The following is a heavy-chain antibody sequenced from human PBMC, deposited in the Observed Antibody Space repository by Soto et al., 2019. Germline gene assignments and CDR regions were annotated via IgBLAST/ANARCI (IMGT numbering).Heavy chain of an antibody. V-gene: IGHV4-31*03. J-gene: IGHJ5*02. CDR3: VRGGIAGHWFDP. Sequence: KTSETLSLTCTVSRAFINSGGFYYSWIRQPPGKGLEWLGYIFHGGSTLYTPSLRGRLTLSADTSRNQLSLHLTSVTAADTAVYFCVRGGIAGHWFDPWGQGILVTVSS. CDR2: IFHGGST. CDR1: RAFINSGGFY. D-gene: IGHD2-21*01.